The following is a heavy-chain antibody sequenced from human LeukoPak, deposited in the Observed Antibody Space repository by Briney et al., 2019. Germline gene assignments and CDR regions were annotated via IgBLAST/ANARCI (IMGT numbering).Heavy chain of an antibody. V-gene: IGHV3-30*03. D-gene: IGHD1-26*01. J-gene: IGHJ3*02. CDR2: ISYDGSNK. CDR1: GFTFSSRDW. Sequence: PGGSLRLSCVASGFTFSSRDWMTWVRQAPGKGLEWVAVISYDGSNKYYADSVRGRFTISGDNAKNTLYLQMNSLRADDTAVYYCARSGRGGAFDIWGQGTMVTVSS. CDR3: ARSGRGGAFDI.